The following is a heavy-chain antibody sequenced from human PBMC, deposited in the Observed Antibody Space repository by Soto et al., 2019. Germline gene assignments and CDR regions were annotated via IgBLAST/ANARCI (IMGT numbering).Heavy chain of an antibody. D-gene: IGHD3-22*01. J-gene: IGHJ4*02. Sequence: QVQLVQSGAEVKKPGASVKVSCKASGYTFTIYGISWVRQAPGQGLEWMGWISGYNGNTDYAQNLQDRVTLTTDAYTCSVYIELRSLRSDDTAVYYCVRVDYYDSSGYYGYWGQGTLITVSS. CDR2: ISGYNGNT. V-gene: IGHV1-18*04. CDR3: VRVDYYDSSGYYGY. CDR1: GYTFTIYG.